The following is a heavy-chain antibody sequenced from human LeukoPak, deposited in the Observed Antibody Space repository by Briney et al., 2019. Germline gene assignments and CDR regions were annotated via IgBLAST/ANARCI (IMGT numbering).Heavy chain of an antibody. CDR3: ARGPDYGGNLYYYYGMDV. CDR1: GGSISSYY. CDR2: IYYSGST. D-gene: IGHD4-23*01. V-gene: IGHV4-59*01. Sequence: TSETLSLTCTVSGGSISSYYWSWIRQPPGKGLEWIGYIYYSGSTNYNPSLKSRVTISVDTSKNQFSLKLSSVTAADTAVYYCARGPDYGGNLYYYYGMDVWGQGTTVTVSS. J-gene: IGHJ6*02.